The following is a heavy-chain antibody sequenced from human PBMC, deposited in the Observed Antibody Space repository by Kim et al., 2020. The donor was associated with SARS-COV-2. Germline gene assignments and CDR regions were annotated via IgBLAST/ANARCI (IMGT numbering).Heavy chain of an antibody. CDR3: ARDQAAAGLGEWFDP. CDR2: INPNSGGT. CDR1: GYTFTGYY. D-gene: IGHD6-13*01. Sequence: ASVKVSCKASGYTFTGYYMHWVRQAPGQGLEWMGWINPNSGGTNYAQKFQGRVTMTRDTSISTAYMELSRLRSDDTAVYYCARDQAAAGLGEWFDPWGQGTLVTVSS. J-gene: IGHJ5*02. V-gene: IGHV1-2*02.